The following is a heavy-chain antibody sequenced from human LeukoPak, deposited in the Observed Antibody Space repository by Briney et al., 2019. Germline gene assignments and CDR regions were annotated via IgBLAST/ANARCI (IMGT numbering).Heavy chain of an antibody. D-gene: IGHD2-15*01. V-gene: IGHV3-21*01. CDR3: ARACSGGSCYSD. J-gene: IGHJ4*02. CDR1: GFTFSSYS. CDR2: TSSSSSYI. Sequence: GGSLRLSCAASGFTFSSYSMNWVRQAPGKGLEWVSSTSSSSSYIYYADSVKGRFTISRDNAKNSLYLQMNSLRAEDTAVYYCARACSGGSCYSDWGQGTLVTVSS.